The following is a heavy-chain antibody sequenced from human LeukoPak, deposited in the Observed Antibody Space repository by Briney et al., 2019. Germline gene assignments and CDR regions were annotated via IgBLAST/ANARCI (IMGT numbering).Heavy chain of an antibody. CDR3: ASCASCYHNNWFDP. Sequence: GGSLRPSYAVSGFTFSNYAMTWVRPAPGKGLEWVSEITGSGNSTYYGNSVKGRFTISRDNSKNTLYLQMNSVRVEDTAVYYCASCASCYHNNWFDPWGQGTLVTVSS. V-gene: IGHV3-23*01. J-gene: IGHJ5*02. D-gene: IGHD2-2*01. CDR2: ITGSGNST. CDR1: GFTFSNYA.